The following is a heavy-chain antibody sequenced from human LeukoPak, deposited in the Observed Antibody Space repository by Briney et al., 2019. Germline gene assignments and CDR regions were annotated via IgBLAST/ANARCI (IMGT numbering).Heavy chain of an antibody. J-gene: IGHJ3*02. D-gene: IGHD1-26*01. V-gene: IGHV3-21*04. CDR2: ISSSSSYI. CDR3: AKSLLTTASGTGRAFDI. Sequence: GGSLRLSCAASGFTFSSYSMNWVRQAPGKGLEWVSSISSSSSYIYYADSVKGRFTISRDNSKNTLYLQMNSLRAEDTAEYYCAKSLLTTASGTGRAFDIWGQGTMVTVSA. CDR1: GFTFSSYS.